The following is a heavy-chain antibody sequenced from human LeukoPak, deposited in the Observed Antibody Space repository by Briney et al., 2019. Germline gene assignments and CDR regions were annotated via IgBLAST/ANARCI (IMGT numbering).Heavy chain of an antibody. J-gene: IGHJ4*02. D-gene: IGHD3-10*01. CDR2: IKEDGSER. CDR3: ARDPVGVRGVIRPVYFDY. Sequence: GGSLRLSCEGSAFISSGHWMNWVRQTPGKGLEWVASIKEDGSERQYVDSVKGRFSISRDNTKGSLFLQLNSLRAEDTAVYYCARDPVGVRGVIRPVYFDYWGQGTLVTVSS. CDR1: AFISSGHW. V-gene: IGHV3-7*03.